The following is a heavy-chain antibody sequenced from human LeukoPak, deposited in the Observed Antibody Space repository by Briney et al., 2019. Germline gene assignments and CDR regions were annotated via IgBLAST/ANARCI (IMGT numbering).Heavy chain of an antibody. CDR1: GGSISHSNYY. Sequence: SETLSLTCTVSGGSISHSNYYWVWIRQSPGRGLEWIGSIYYNGNTYYSPSLKSRVTISVDNSKNQFSLRLNSVTAADTAVYYCARYGLLRLSEINAFDIWGQGTVVTVSS. J-gene: IGHJ3*02. CDR2: IYYNGNT. D-gene: IGHD5-18*01. V-gene: IGHV4-39*07. CDR3: ARYGLLRLSEINAFDI.